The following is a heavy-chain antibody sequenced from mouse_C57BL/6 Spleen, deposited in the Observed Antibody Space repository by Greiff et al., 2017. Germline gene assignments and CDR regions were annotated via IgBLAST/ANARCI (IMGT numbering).Heavy chain of an antibody. CDR2: IWTGGGT. J-gene: IGHJ4*01. CDR3: ARSDYYYGSGGYAMDY. D-gene: IGHD1-1*01. CDR1: GFSLTSYA. Sequence: VKLMESGPGLVAPSQRLSITCTVSGFSLTSYAISWVRQPPGKGLEWLGVIWTGGGTNYNSALKSRLSISKDNTKSQVFFKMNSLQTDDTARYYCARSDYYYGSGGYAMDYWGQGTSVTVSS. V-gene: IGHV2-9-1*01.